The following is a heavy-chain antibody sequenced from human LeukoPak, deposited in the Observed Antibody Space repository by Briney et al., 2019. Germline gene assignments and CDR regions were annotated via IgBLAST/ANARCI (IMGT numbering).Heavy chain of an antibody. V-gene: IGHV3-30*18. CDR3: AKDLFGSNWYNWFDP. D-gene: IGHD6-13*01. CDR1: GFTFSIYN. CDR2: ISYDGNDK. Sequence: GGSLRLSCAASGFTFSIYNMHWVRQAPGKGLEWVAVISYDGNDKYYADSVKGRFTISRDNSKNTLYLQMDSLRAEDTAVYYCAKDLFGSNWYNWFDPWGQGTLVTVSS. J-gene: IGHJ5*02.